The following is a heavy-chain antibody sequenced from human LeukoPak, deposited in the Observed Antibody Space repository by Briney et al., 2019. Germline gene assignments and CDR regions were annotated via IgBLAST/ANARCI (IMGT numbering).Heavy chain of an antibody. CDR1: GGTFSSYA. V-gene: IGHV1-69*05. CDR2: IIPIFGTA. Sequence: SVKVSCKASGGTFSSYAISWVRQAPGQGLEWMGGIIPIFGTANYAQKFQGRVTMTRDTSTSTVYMELSSLRSEDTAVYYCARIGVGARDYWGQGTLVTVSS. D-gene: IGHD1-26*01. J-gene: IGHJ4*02. CDR3: ARIGVGARDY.